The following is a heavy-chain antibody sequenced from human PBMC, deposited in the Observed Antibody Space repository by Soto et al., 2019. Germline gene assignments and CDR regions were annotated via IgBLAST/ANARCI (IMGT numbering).Heavy chain of an antibody. J-gene: IGHJ1*01. V-gene: IGHV3-23*01. Sequence: EVQLLESGGGLVQPGGSLRLSCGSSGLTFSSNAMGCVRQAPGKWLEWVSTNSGNGRVTYYTHSVKGLFTIARDNSKNTVYMQMNRLRAEDTAVYYCDNRGDDIKFFQYGGQCTLVTVSS. CDR2: NSGNGRVT. CDR1: GLTFSSNA. CDR3: DNRGDDIKFFQY. D-gene: IGHD2-21*02.